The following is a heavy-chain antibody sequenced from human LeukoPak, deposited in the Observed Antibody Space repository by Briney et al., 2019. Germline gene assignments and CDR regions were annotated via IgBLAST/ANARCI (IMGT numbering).Heavy chain of an antibody. CDR1: GSTFRHYW. D-gene: IGHD1-7*01. CDR3: ARVVGTDEGADY. J-gene: IGHJ4*02. Sequence: PGGSLRLSCAASGSTFRHYWMNWVRQASGKGLEWVANIKPDGSEKRYADSVKGRFTISRDNAENSLYLQMNSLRAEDTAVYYCARVVGTDEGADYWGQGTLVTVSS. CDR2: IKPDGSEK. V-gene: IGHV3-7*04.